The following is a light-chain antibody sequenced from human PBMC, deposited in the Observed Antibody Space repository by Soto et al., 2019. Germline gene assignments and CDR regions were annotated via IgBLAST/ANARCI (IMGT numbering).Light chain of an antibody. J-gene: IGKJ5*01. CDR3: QQSYNTIT. Sequence: DIQMTQSPSTLSASVGDRVTITCRASQSISSYLNWYQQKPGKAPKLLIYAASSLQSGAPSRFSGSGSGTDFTLTISSLQPEDFATYYCQQSYNTITFGQGTRLEIK. V-gene: IGKV1-39*01. CDR2: AAS. CDR1: QSISSY.